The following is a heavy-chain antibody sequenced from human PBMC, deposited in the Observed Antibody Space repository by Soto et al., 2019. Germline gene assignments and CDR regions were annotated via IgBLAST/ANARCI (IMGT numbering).Heavy chain of an antibody. D-gene: IGHD2-15*01. CDR1: GYSFIYYP. Sequence: ASVKDSCKDSGYSFIYYPIHWVRQAPGQRLEWMGWINLGNGNTAYSQKFQGRVTITRDTSASTVYMELSSLTSEDTAVYCLGREPLCGGKCYLNYFDPSGQGAQVTVS. CDR2: INLGNGNT. CDR3: GREPLCGGKCYLNYFDP. V-gene: IGHV1-3*01. J-gene: IGHJ5*02.